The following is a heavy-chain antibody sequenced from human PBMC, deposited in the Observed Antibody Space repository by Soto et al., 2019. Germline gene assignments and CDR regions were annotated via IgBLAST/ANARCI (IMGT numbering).Heavy chain of an antibody. CDR3: ARGRGDSSGYFGWFDP. Sequence: ASVKVSCKASGYTFTSYDINWVRQATGQGLEWMGWMNPNSGNTGYAQKFQGRVTMTRNTSISTAYMELSSLRSEDTAVYYCARGRGDSSGYFGWFDPWGQGTLVTVSS. V-gene: IGHV1-8*01. D-gene: IGHD3-22*01. CDR1: GYTFTSYD. J-gene: IGHJ5*02. CDR2: MNPNSGNT.